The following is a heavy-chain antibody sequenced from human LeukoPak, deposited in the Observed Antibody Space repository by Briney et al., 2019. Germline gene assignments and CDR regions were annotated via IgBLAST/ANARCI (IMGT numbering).Heavy chain of an antibody. CDR3: ARSIFGVVIPDY. CDR2: IYYSGST. Sequence: SETLSLTCTVSGGSISSSSYYWGWIRQPPGKGLEWVGSIYYSGSTYYNPSLKSRVTISVDTSKNQFSLKLSSVTAADTAVYYCARSIFGVVIPDYWGQGTLVTVSS. V-gene: IGHV4-39*01. D-gene: IGHD3-3*01. CDR1: GGSISSSSYY. J-gene: IGHJ4*02.